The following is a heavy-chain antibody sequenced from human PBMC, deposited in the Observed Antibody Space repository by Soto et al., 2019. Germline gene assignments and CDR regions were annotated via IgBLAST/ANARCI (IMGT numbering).Heavy chain of an antibody. V-gene: IGHV5-51*01. CDR3: ASLAAAGPYYYGMDV. D-gene: IGHD6-13*01. CDR1: GYSFTSYW. Sequence: GESLKISCKGSGYSFTSYWIGWVRQMPGKGLEWMGIIYPGDSDTRYSPSFQGQVTISADKSISTAYLQWSSLKASDTAMYYCASLAAAGPYYYGMDVWGQGTTVTVSS. J-gene: IGHJ6*02. CDR2: IYPGDSDT.